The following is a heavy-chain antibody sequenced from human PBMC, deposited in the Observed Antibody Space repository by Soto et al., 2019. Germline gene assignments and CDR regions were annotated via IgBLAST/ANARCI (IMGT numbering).Heavy chain of an antibody. J-gene: IGHJ4*02. V-gene: IGHV3-74*01. D-gene: IGHD4-17*01. CDR2: INGDGSST. CDR3: ARESDGANSL. CDR1: GFTFSSYW. Sequence: EVQLVESGGGLVQPGGSLRLSCAASGFTFSSYWMHWDLQAPGKGLVWVSRINGDGSSTGYADSVKGRFTISRDNAKNTLYVQMNSLRAEDTAVYDCARESDGANSLWGQGTRVTVSS.